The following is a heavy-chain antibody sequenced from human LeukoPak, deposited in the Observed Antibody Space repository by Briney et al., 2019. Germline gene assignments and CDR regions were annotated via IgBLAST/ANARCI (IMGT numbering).Heavy chain of an antibody. J-gene: IGHJ4*02. V-gene: IGHV3-21*04. D-gene: IGHD6-6*01. CDR2: ISSSSSYI. Sequence: GGSLRLSCAASGFTFSSYSMNWVRQAPGKGLEWVSSISSSSSYIYYADSVKGRFTISRDNAKNSLYLQMNSLRAEDTAVYYCARDTRSSSEFDYWGQGTLVTVSS. CDR1: GFTFSSYS. CDR3: ARDTRSSSEFDY.